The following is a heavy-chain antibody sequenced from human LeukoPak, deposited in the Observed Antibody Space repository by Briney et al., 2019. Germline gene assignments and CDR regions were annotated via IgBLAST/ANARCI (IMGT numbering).Heavy chain of an antibody. CDR2: IYYSGST. V-gene: IGHV4-59*12. D-gene: IGHD2-2*01. CDR3: ARNPTGLVVPAAIPPYYFDY. Sequence: SETLSLTCTVSGGSISSYYWSWIRQPPGKGLEWIGYIYYSGSTNYNPSLKSRVTISVDTSKNQFSLKLSSVTAADTAVYYCARNPTGLVVPAAIPPYYFDYWGQGTLVTVSS. J-gene: IGHJ4*02. CDR1: GGSISSYY.